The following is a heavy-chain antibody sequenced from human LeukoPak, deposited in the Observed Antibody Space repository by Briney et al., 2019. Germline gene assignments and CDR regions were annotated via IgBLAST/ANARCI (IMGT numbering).Heavy chain of an antibody. Sequence: GASVKVSCKASGYTFTGYYMHWVRQAPGQGLEWMGWIDPNSGGTNYAQKFQGRVTMTRDTSISTAYMELSRLRSDDTAVYYCARDPSTFLYCSGGSCTWGQGTLVTVSS. CDR2: IDPNSGGT. V-gene: IGHV1-2*02. D-gene: IGHD2-15*01. J-gene: IGHJ5*02. CDR3: ARDPSTFLYCSGGSCT. CDR1: GYTFTGYY.